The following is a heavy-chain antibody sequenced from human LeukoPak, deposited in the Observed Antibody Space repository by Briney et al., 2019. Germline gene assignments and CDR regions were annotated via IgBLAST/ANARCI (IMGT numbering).Heavy chain of an antibody. CDR3: ARAPRGVTTYLDY. CDR1: GFTFSSYA. CDR2: ISVSGSYI. J-gene: IGHJ4*02. V-gene: IGHV3-21*01. Sequence: SGGSLRLSCAASGFTFSSYAMNWVRQAPGKGLEWVSSISVSGSYIYYADSVKGRFTISRDNAKNSLYLKMNSLRAEDTAVFYCARAPRGVTTYLDYWGQGTLVTVSS. D-gene: IGHD4-17*01.